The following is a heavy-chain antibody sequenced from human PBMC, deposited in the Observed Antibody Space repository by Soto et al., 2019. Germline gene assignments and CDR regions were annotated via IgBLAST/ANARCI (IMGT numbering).Heavy chain of an antibody. V-gene: IGHV3-7*01. CDR1: GFTFRSYW. Sequence: EVQLVESGGTLVQPGGSLRLSCAASGFTFRSYWMSWVRQTPEKGLEWLANIKEDGSEKYYVDSVKGRFTISRDNAKNSLYLQRNRRRAEDTAVYYFKRGGGRDSNEPYWGQGTLVIVSS. CDR2: IKEDGSEK. CDR3: KRGGGRDSNEPY. D-gene: IGHD4-4*01. J-gene: IGHJ4*02.